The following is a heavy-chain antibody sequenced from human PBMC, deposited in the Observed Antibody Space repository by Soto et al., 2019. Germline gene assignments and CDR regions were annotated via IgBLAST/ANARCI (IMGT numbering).Heavy chain of an antibody. Sequence: ASVKVSCKASGYTFTNYAMHWVRQAPGQRLEWMGWINAGNGNTKYSQKFQGRVTFTRDTSASTAYMELSSLRSEDTAVYYCASSYYCSGNPKDYYYGMYFWGQGTTVTVAS. D-gene: IGHD3-10*01. CDR2: INAGNGNT. CDR3: ASSYYCSGNPKDYYYGMYF. CDR1: GYTFTNYA. J-gene: IGHJ6*02. V-gene: IGHV1-3*01.